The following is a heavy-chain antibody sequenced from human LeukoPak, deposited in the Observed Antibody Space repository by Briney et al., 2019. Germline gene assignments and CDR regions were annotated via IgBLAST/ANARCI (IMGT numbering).Heavy chain of an antibody. CDR3: ARLDPAGTGDY. D-gene: IGHD6-13*01. Sequence: PSETLSLPCTVSGGSIISSSYYWGWIRQPPGKGLEWIGSIYYSGSTYYNPSLKSRVTISVDTSKNQFSLKLSSVTAADTAVYYCARLDPAGTGDYWGQGTLVTVSS. J-gene: IGHJ4*02. CDR1: GGSIISSSYY. CDR2: IYYSGST. V-gene: IGHV4-39*01.